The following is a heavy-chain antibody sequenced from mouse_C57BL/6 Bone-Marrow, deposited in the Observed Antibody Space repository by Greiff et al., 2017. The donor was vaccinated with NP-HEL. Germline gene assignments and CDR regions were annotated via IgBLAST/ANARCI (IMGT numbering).Heavy chain of an antibody. J-gene: IGHJ4*01. CDR2: IDPEDGET. CDR1: GFNIKDYY. Sequence: EVMLVESGAGLVKPGASVKLSCTASGFNIKDYYMHWVKQRTEQGLEWIGRIDPEDGETKYAPKFQGQATITADTSSNTAYLQLSSLTSEDTAVYYCARNPLDPLKNYYAMDVWGQGTSVTVSS. CDR3: ARNPLDPLKNYYAMDV. V-gene: IGHV14-2*01. D-gene: IGHD1-3*01.